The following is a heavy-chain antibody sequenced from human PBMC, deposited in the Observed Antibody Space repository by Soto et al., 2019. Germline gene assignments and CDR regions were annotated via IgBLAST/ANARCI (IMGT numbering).Heavy chain of an antibody. CDR1: GFTFSSYS. CDR3: ARSSAYYYYYYYMDV. Sequence: EVQLVESGGGLVQPGGSLSLSCAASGFTFSSYSMNWVRQAPGKGLEWVSYISSSSSTIYYADSVKGRFTISRDNAKNSLYLYMNSLRVEDTAVYYCARSSAYYYYYYYMDVWGKGTTVTVSS. V-gene: IGHV3-48*01. CDR2: ISSSSSTI. J-gene: IGHJ6*03.